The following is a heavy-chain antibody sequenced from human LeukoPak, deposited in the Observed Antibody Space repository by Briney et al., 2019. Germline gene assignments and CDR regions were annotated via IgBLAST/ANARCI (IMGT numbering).Heavy chain of an antibody. CDR3: ARDRRRFRTGTTGDNWFDP. CDR1: GYTFTSYG. CDR2: ISAYNGNT. V-gene: IGHV1-18*01. D-gene: IGHD1-1*01. Sequence: ASVKVSCKASGYTFTSYGISWVRQAPGQGLEWMGWISAYNGNTNYAQKLQGRVTMTTDTSTSTAYMELRSLRSDDTAVYYCARDRRRFRTGTTGDNWFDPWGQGTLVTVSS. J-gene: IGHJ5*02.